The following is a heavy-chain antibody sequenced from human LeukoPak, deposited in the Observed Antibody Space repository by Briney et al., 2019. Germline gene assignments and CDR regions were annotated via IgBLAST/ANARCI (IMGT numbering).Heavy chain of an antibody. Sequence: PSETLSLTCTVSGGSIISYYWSWIRQPPGKGLEWIGYIFYTGTTKYNPSLKSRVSISLDTSKNQFSLKLNSVTAADTAVYYCARDREAQLVLFAFDIWGQGTMVTVSS. CDR2: IFYTGTT. D-gene: IGHD6-6*01. CDR1: GGSIISYY. V-gene: IGHV4-59*01. CDR3: ARDREAQLVLFAFDI. J-gene: IGHJ3*02.